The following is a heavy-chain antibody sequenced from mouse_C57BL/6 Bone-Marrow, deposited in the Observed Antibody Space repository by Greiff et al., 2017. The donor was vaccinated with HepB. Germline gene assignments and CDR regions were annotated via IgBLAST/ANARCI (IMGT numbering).Heavy chain of an antibody. J-gene: IGHJ3*01. CDR1: GYTFTSYW. V-gene: IGHV1-5*01. D-gene: IGHD2-5*01. Sequence: DVQLQESGTVLARPGASVKMSCKTSGYTFTSYWMHWVKQRPGQGLEWIGAIYPGNSDTSYNQKFKGKAKLTAGTSASTAYMELSSLTNEDSAVYYCTYSNFSLFAYWGQGTLVTVSA. CDR3: TYSNFSLFAY. CDR2: IYPGNSDT.